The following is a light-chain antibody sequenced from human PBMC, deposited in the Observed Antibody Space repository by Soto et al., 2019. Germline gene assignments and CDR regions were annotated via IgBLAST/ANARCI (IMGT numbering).Light chain of an antibody. Sequence: QSALTQPASVSGSPGQSITISCTGTSSDIGSYNLVSWFQRHPGKAPKLMIYEVTNRPSGVSDRFSGSRSGNTASLTISGLQAEDESDYYCSSYTSSSTWVFGGGTKVTVL. V-gene: IGLV2-14*02. J-gene: IGLJ3*02. CDR2: EVT. CDR1: SSDIGSYNL. CDR3: SSYTSSSTWV.